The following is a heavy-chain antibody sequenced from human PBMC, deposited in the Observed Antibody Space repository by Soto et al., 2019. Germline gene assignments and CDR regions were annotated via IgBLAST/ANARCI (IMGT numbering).Heavy chain of an antibody. D-gene: IGHD3-10*01. CDR1: GGSFSGYY. J-gene: IGHJ4*02. Sequence: SETLSLTCAVYGGSFSGYYWSWIRQPPGKGLEWIGEINHSGSTNYNPSLKSRVTISVDTSKNQFSLKLSSVTAADTAVYYCARGPDGSGSYPLDYWGQGTLVTVS. V-gene: IGHV4-34*01. CDR2: INHSGST. CDR3: ARGPDGSGSYPLDY.